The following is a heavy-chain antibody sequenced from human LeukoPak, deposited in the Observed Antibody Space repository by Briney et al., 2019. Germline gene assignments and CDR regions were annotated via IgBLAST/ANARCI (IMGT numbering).Heavy chain of an antibody. Sequence: SETLSLTCTVSGGSISSYYWSWIRQPPGKGLEWIGYIYYSGSTNYNPSLKSRVTISVDTSKNQFSLKLSSVTAADTAVYYCASNVEYSSSRAFDIWGQGTMVTVSS. V-gene: IGHV4-59*01. CDR1: GGSISSYY. CDR3: ASNVEYSSSRAFDI. CDR2: IYYSGST. J-gene: IGHJ3*02. D-gene: IGHD6-6*01.